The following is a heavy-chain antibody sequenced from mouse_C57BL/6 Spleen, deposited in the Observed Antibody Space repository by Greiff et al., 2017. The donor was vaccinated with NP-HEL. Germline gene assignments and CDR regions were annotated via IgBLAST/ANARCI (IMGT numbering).Heavy chain of an antibody. CDR2: INPNNGGT. CDR3: ARGDYGTDY. V-gene: IGHV1-26*01. Sequence: EVQLQQSGPELVKPGASVKISCKASGYTFTDYYMNWVKQSHGKSLEWIGDINPNNGGTSYNQKFKGKATLTVDKSSSTAYMELRSLTSEDSAVYYCARGDYGTDYWGQGTTLTVSS. D-gene: IGHD1-1*01. CDR1: GYTFTDYY. J-gene: IGHJ2*01.